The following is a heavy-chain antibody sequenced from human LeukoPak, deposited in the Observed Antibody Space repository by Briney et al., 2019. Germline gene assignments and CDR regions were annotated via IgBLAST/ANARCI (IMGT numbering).Heavy chain of an antibody. CDR3: ARTGGKDIVVEPVLVPTAIGNWIDP. J-gene: IGHJ5*02. CDR2: IYPGDSDT. D-gene: IGHD2-2*01. V-gene: IGHV5-51*01. Sequence: GESLKISCKGSGYRFTSYWIGWVRQMPGKGLEWMGIIYPGDSDTRYSPSFQGQVTISADKSINTAYLQWSSLKASDTAMYYCARTGGKDIVVEPVLVPTAIGNWIDPWGQGTLVTVSS. CDR1: GYRFTSYW.